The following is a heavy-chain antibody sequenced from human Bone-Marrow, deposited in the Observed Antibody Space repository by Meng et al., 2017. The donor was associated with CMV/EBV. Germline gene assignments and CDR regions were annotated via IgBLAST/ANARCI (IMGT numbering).Heavy chain of an antibody. J-gene: IGHJ6*02. CDR1: SDSVSTHNYF. Sequence: SETLSLTCTVSSDSVSTHNYFWGWVRQPPGKGLVWIGNFSEGGNTYYSASPKGRVTISTSKTQFSLKLRSVTAADTTVYYCVGLMVWFIGVDSYFNGVDVWGQGTTVTVSS. CDR3: VGLMVWFIGVDSYFNGVDV. D-gene: IGHD2-21*02. CDR2: FSEGGNT. V-gene: IGHV4-39*01.